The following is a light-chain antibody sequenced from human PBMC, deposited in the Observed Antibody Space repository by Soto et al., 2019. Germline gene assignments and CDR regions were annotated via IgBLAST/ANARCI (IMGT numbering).Light chain of an antibody. CDR1: QSIRNW. CDR2: DAS. CDR3: QQYDSSSGYS. Sequence: DIQMTQFPSTLSASVGDRVTITCRASQSIRNWLAWYQQKPGKAPKLLIYDASTLETGVPSRFSGIEYGTAFTLSISSLHPDDFATYYCQQYDSSSGYSFGQGTKLEIK. V-gene: IGKV1-5*01. J-gene: IGKJ2*01.